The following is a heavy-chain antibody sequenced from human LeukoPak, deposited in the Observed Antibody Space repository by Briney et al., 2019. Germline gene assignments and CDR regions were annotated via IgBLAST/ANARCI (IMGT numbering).Heavy chain of an antibody. CDR3: ARVTYSSGWLGHNWFDP. J-gene: IGHJ5*02. D-gene: IGHD6-19*01. Sequence: VASVKVSCKASGYTFTSYGISWVRQAPGQGLEWMGWISAYNGNTNYAQKLQGRVTMTTDTSTSTAYMELRSLRSDVTAVYYCARVTYSSGWLGHNWFDPWGQGTLVTVSS. V-gene: IGHV1-18*01. CDR2: ISAYNGNT. CDR1: GYTFTSYG.